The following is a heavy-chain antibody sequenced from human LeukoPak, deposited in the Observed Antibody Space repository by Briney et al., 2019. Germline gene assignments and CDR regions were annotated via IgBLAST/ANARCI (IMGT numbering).Heavy chain of an antibody. D-gene: IGHD3-16*01. J-gene: IGHJ3*02. CDR1: GGSISSGGYY. Sequence: SETLSLTCTVSGGSISSGGYYWSWIRQHPGKGLEWIGYIYYSGSTYYNPSLKSRVTISVDASKNQFSLKLSSVTAADTAVYYCARDGGNDAFDIWGQGTMVTVSS. V-gene: IGHV4-31*03. CDR3: ARDGGNDAFDI. CDR2: IYYSGST.